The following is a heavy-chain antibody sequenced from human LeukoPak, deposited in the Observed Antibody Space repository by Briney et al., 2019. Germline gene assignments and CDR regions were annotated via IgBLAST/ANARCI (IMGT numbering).Heavy chain of an antibody. CDR2: INPSGGST. J-gene: IGHJ4*02. V-gene: IGHV1-46*01. CDR1: GYTFTSYY. D-gene: IGHD6-19*01. Sequence: GASVKVSCKASGYTFTSYYMHWVRQAPGQGLEWMGIINPSGGSTSYAQKFQGRVTMTRDTSTSTVYMELSSLRSEDTAVYYCARDRRSSGWSPTGFDYWGQGTLVTVSS. CDR3: ARDRRSSGWSPTGFDY.